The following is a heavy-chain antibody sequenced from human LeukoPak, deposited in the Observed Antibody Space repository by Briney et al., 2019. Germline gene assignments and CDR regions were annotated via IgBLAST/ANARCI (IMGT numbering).Heavy chain of an antibody. Sequence: GGSLRLSCAASGFTFSDYYMTWIRQAPGKGLEWVSYISNTGSTIYYADSGKGRFTISRDNTKNSLYLQMNSLRAEDTAVYYCARVATGWLSFDYWGQGTLVTVSS. CDR1: GFTFSDYY. V-gene: IGHV3-11*01. J-gene: IGHJ4*02. CDR2: ISNTGSTI. D-gene: IGHD1-14*01. CDR3: ARVATGWLSFDY.